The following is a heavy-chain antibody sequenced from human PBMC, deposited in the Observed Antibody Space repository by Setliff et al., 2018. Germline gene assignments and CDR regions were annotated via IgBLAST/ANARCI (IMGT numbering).Heavy chain of an antibody. Sequence: ASVKVSCKASDYILTSYGLSWVRQAPGQGLEWMGWISTYNGHTNYAQRFQGRVTMTTDTSTRTAYMELRTLRSDDAAVYYCARERAYDGINYYGMDVWGQGTTVTVSS. V-gene: IGHV1-18*01. CDR3: ARERAYDGINYYGMDV. CDR2: ISTYNGHT. D-gene: IGHD3-22*01. J-gene: IGHJ6*01. CDR1: DYILTSYG.